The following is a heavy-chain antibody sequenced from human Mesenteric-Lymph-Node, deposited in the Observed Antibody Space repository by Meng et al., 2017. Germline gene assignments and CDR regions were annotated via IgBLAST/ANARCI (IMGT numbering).Heavy chain of an antibody. CDR1: GYTFTGYY. D-gene: IGHD1-7*01. CDR2: VNPSGGGT. CDR3: ARARTGTDYYFDY. Sequence: ASVKVSCKASGYTFTGYYIHWVRQAPGHGLEWMGWVNPSGGGTNYPQKFQGRVTMTRDTSISTAYMELSSLRSEDTAVYYCARARTGTDYYFDYWGQGTLVTVSS. J-gene: IGHJ4*02. V-gene: IGHV1-2*02.